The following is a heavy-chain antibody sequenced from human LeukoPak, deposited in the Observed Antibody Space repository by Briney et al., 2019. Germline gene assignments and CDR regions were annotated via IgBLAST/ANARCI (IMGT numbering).Heavy chain of an antibody. D-gene: IGHD2-15*01. V-gene: IGHV3-48*03. Sequence: GGSLRLSCAASGFTFSSYKMTWVRQAPGKGLEWVSYISSSGGTIYYADSVKGRFTISRDNVKNSLYLQMNSLRAEDTAVYYCARGNVAVSRDYWGQGTLATVSS. J-gene: IGHJ4*02. CDR1: GFTFSSYK. CDR2: ISSSGGTI. CDR3: ARGNVAVSRDY.